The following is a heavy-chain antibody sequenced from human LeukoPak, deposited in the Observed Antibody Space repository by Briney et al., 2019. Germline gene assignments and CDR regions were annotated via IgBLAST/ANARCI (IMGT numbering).Heavy chain of an antibody. CDR1: GFSFSSHG. CDR3: ARDYCGGECYVDY. CDR2: LWYDGRIK. Sequence: GGPLRPSCAASGFSFSSHGRHGVRQAPAKGREWGAVLWYDGRIKYYAESVKGRFTISRDNSKNTLYLQMNSLRAEDTAVYYCARDYCGGECYVDYWGQGTLVTVSS. D-gene: IGHD2-21*01. J-gene: IGHJ4*02. V-gene: IGHV3-33*01.